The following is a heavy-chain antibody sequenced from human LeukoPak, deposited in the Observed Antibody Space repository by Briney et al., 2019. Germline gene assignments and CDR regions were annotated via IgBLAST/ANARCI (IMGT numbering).Heavy chain of an antibody. CDR3: ARGDDYGPLPFDY. CDR2: IYYSGST. V-gene: IGHV4-59*01. Sequence: PSETLSLTCTVSGGSISSYYWSWIRQPPGKGLEWIGYIYYSGSTNYNPSLNSRVTISVDTSKNQFALKLSSVTAADTAVYYCARGDDYGPLPFDYWGQGTLVTVSS. D-gene: IGHD4-17*01. CDR1: GGSISSYY. J-gene: IGHJ4*02.